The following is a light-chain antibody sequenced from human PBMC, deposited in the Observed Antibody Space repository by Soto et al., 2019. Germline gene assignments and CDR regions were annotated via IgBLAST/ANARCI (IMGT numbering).Light chain of an antibody. CDR2: EVS. V-gene: IGLV2-14*01. Sequence: QSASVSGSPGQSITVSCTGTSSDVGGYKYVSWYQHHPGRAPKLMIYEVSNRPSGVSHRFSGSKSGNTASLTISGLQPEDEADYYCSSYTTSSTLVFGTGTKLTVL. CDR3: SSYTTSSTLV. CDR1: SSDVGGYKY. J-gene: IGLJ1*01.